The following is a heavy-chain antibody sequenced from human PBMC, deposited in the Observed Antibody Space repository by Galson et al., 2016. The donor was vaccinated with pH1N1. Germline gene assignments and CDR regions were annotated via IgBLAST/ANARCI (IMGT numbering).Heavy chain of an antibody. Sequence: PALVKPTQTLTLTCTFSGFSLNSSGMGVGWIRQPPGEALEWLALIYWDDDKRYSPSLKTRLTINKDTSKNQVVLTMTNMEPVDTGTYFCAHREVTITNAFDVWGPGTKVTVSS. CDR2: IYWDDDK. V-gene: IGHV2-5*02. CDR1: GFSLNSSGMG. D-gene: IGHD5-12*01. CDR3: AHREVTITNAFDV. J-gene: IGHJ3*01.